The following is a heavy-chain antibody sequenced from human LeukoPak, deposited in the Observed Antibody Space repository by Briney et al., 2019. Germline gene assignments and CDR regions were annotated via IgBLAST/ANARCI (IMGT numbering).Heavy chain of an antibody. D-gene: IGHD3-10*01. CDR2: IYYSGRT. CDR1: GDSFSTYY. CDR3: ARTLGGSGLIDY. V-gene: IGHV4-59*08. Sequence: SETLSLTCTVSGDSFSTYYWSWIRQPPGKGLEWIGYIYYSGRTNYNPSLKSRVTISVDTSKNQFSLKLSSVTAADTAVYYCARTLGGSGLIDYWGQGTLVTVSS. J-gene: IGHJ4*02.